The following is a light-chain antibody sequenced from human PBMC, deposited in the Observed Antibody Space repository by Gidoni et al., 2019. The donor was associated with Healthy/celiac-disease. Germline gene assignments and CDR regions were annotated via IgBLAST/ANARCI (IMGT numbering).Light chain of an antibody. CDR1: QSISSY. J-gene: IGKJ3*01. V-gene: IGKV1-39*01. CDR3: QQSYSTPRIFT. Sequence: IQMTQSPSSLSASVGDRVTITCRASQSISSYLNWYQQKPGKAPKLLIYAASSLQSGVPSRFSGSGSGTDFTLTISSLQPEDFATYYCQQSYSTPRIFTFXPXTKVDIK. CDR2: AAS.